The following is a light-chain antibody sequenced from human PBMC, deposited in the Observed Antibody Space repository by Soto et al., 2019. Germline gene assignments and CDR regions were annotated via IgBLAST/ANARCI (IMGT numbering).Light chain of an antibody. Sequence: EVVLTQSPATLSLSPGESATLSCRASQNVGHNLAWYQQTPGQAPRLLIYAASDRATGIPARFRGSGSDTDFTLTITSVEPEDFAVYYCQKRSRWHRDTFGQGTKLEIK. CDR1: QNVGHN. J-gene: IGKJ2*01. CDR2: AAS. V-gene: IGKV3-11*01. CDR3: QKRSRWHRDT.